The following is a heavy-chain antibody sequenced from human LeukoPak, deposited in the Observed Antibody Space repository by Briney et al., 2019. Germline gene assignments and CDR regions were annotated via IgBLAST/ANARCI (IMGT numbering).Heavy chain of an antibody. D-gene: IGHD2-2*01. CDR2: ISAYNGNT. Sequence: ASVKVSCKASGYTFTGYYMHWVRQAPGQGLEWMGWISAYNGNTNYAQKLQGRVTMTTDTSTSTAYMELRSLRSDDTAVYYCARIPGYCSSTSCEGNTYYYYGMDVWGQGTTVTVSS. J-gene: IGHJ6*02. CDR3: ARIPGYCSSTSCEGNTYYYYGMDV. V-gene: IGHV1-18*04. CDR1: GYTFTGYY.